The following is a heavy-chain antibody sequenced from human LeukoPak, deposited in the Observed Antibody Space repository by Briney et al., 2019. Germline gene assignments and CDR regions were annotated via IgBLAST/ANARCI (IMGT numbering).Heavy chain of an antibody. Sequence: GGSLRLSCAASGSTFSSYAMSWVRQAPGKGLEWVSAISGSGGSTYYADSVKGRFTISRDNSKNTLYLQMNSLRAEDTAVHYCARSPYGDYGGYYYYGMDVWGQGTTVTVSS. D-gene: IGHD4-17*01. CDR1: GSTFSSYA. V-gene: IGHV3-23*01. CDR2: ISGSGGST. J-gene: IGHJ6*02. CDR3: ARSPYGDYGGYYYYGMDV.